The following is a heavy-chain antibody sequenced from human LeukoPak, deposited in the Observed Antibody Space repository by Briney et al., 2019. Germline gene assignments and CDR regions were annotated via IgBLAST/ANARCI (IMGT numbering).Heavy chain of an antibody. CDR2: ISGSISGSGGSA. D-gene: IGHD6-19*01. Sequence: QPGGSLRLPCVASGFTFSNYAMSWVRQAPGKGLEWVSSISGSISGSGGSAYYADSVKGRFTISRDNSKNTLYLQMNSLRADDTAVYYCAKGDGSNGWYPPGYWGQGTLVTVSS. CDR1: GFTFSNYA. CDR3: AKGDGSNGWYPPGY. V-gene: IGHV3-23*01. J-gene: IGHJ4*02.